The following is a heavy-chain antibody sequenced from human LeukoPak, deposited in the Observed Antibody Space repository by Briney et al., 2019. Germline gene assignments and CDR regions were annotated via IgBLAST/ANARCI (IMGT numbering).Heavy chain of an antibody. J-gene: IGHJ4*02. D-gene: IGHD5-24*01. V-gene: IGHV3-7*01. CDR1: GFTFTDYW. CDR3: ARWLELMRNFDW. CDR2: IKQDGSEK. Sequence: GGSLRLSCLGSGFTFTDYWMSWVCQAPGKGLEWVANIKQDGSEKDYVDALKGRFTISRDNAKNSLYLQMNSLRAEDTAVYYCARWLELMRNFDWWGQGTLVTVSS.